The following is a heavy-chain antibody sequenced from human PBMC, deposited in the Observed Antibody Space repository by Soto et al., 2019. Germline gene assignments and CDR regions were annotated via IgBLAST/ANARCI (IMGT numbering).Heavy chain of an antibody. J-gene: IGHJ6*02. CDR2: IIPIFGTA. V-gene: IGHV1-69*06. Sequence: SVKVSCKASGGTFSSYAISWVRQAPGQGLEWMGGIIPIFGTANYAQKFQGRVTITADKSTSTAYMELSSLRSEDTAVYYCALYLYDILTGYYGPVSDVWGQGTTVTVSS. D-gene: IGHD3-9*01. CDR1: GGTFSSYA. CDR3: ALYLYDILTGYYGPVSDV.